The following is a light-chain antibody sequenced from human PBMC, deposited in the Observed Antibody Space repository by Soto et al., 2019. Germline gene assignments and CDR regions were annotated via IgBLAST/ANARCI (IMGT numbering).Light chain of an antibody. CDR3: QQYENLPT. J-gene: IGKJ5*01. CDR1: QNINNY. Sequence: DIQMTQSPSTMAASVGDRVTITCQASQNINNYLNWYQQKPGRAPKLLIYDASNLEAGVPSRFRGSGSGTDFTFTISRLQPEDIATYYCQQYENLPTFGQGTRLEIK. CDR2: DAS. V-gene: IGKV1-33*01.